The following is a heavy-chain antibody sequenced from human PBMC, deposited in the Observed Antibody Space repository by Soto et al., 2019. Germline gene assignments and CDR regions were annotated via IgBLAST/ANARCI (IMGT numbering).Heavy chain of an antibody. V-gene: IGHV1-18*01. CDR3: ARDLTNDYGDLFGVGGNWFDP. J-gene: IGHJ5*02. CDR2: ISAYNGNT. D-gene: IGHD4-17*01. Sequence: ASVKVSCKASGYTFTSYGISWVRQAPGQGLEWMGWISAYNGNTNYAQKLQGRVTMTTDTSTSTAYMELRSLRSDDTAVYYCARDLTNDYGDLFGVGGNWFDPWGQGTLVTVSS. CDR1: GYTFTSYG.